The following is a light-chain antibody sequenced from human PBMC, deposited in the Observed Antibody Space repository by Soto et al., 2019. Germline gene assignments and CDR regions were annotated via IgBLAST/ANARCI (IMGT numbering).Light chain of an antibody. Sequence: EIVLTQSPATLSLSPGERATLSCGASQSVSGSYLAWYQQKPGLAPRLLIYDASSRAIGIPDRFSGSGSGTDFTLTISRLEPEDFALYFCQQYGSSPWTFGQGTKVETK. CDR3: QQYGSSPWT. J-gene: IGKJ1*01. CDR1: QSVSGSY. V-gene: IGKV3D-20*01. CDR2: DAS.